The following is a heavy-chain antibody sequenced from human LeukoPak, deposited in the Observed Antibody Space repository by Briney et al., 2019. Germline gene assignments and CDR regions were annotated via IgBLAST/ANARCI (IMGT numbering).Heavy chain of an antibody. D-gene: IGHD2-2*02. CDR2: INPNSGGT. V-gene: IGHV1-2*02. CDR1: GYTFTIYY. Sequence: GASVKVSCKASGYTFTIYYMHWVRQAPGQGLEWMGWINPNSGGTNYARRLQGRVTMTRDTSISTAYMELSRLTSDDTAVYYCARNPAYCTSTSCYNDYWGQGTLVTVSS. CDR3: ARNPAYCTSTSCYNDY. J-gene: IGHJ4*02.